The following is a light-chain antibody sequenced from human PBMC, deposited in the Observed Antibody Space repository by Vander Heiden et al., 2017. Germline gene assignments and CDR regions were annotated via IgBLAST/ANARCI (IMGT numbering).Light chain of an antibody. V-gene: IGKV3-15*01. CDR2: GAS. CDR1: QSVSSN. Sequence: EIVMTQSPATRSVSPGERATLSCRASQSVSSNLAWYQQKPGQAPRFLIYGASTRATGIPARFSGSGSGTEFTLTISSRQSEDFAVYYCQQNNNWPSYTFGQGTKLEIK. CDR3: QQNNNWPSYT. J-gene: IGKJ2*01.